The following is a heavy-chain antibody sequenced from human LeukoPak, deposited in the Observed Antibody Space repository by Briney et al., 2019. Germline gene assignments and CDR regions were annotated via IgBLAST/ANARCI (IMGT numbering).Heavy chain of an antibody. CDR3: ARYDGSGSYYIRFDP. CDR2: ISAYNGNT. V-gene: IGHV1-18*01. CDR1: GYTFTSYG. Sequence: ASVKVSCKASGYTFTSYGISWVRQAPGQGLEWMGWISAYNGNTNYAQKLQGRVTMTTDTSTSTAYMELRSLRSDDTAVYYCARYDGSGSYYIRFDPWGQGALVTVSS. J-gene: IGHJ5*02. D-gene: IGHD3-10*01.